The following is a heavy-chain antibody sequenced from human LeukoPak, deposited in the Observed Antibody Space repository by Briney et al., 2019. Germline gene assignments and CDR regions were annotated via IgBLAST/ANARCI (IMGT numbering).Heavy chain of an antibody. CDR3: AQGGYSYGGYYYYMDV. Sequence: ASVKVSCKASGGTFSSYDFSWVRQAPGQGLEWMGGIIPIFGTANYAQKFQGRVTITADESTSTAYMELSSLRSEDTAVYYCAQGGYSYGGYYYYMDVWGKGTTVTISS. CDR2: IIPIFGTA. V-gene: IGHV1-69*13. J-gene: IGHJ6*03. D-gene: IGHD5-18*01. CDR1: GGTFSSYD.